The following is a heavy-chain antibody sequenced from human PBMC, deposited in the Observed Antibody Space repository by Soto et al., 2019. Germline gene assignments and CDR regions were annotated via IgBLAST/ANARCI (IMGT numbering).Heavy chain of an antibody. V-gene: IGHV3-21*01. CDR2: ISSSSTHK. J-gene: IGHJ3*02. CDR3: ARDASVTGSSRAFDI. D-gene: IGHD1-20*01. Sequence: GGSLRLSCTSSGFTFSSRAMTWVRQAPGRGLEWVSFISSSSTHKFYADSVKGRLTISRDNAKNSLSLQMNSLRAEDTAVYYCARDASVTGSSRAFDIWGQGTMVTVSS. CDR1: GFTFSSRA.